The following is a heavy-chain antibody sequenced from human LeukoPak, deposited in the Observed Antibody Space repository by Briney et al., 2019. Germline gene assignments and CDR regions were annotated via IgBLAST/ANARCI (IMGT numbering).Heavy chain of an antibody. J-gene: IGHJ4*02. CDR2: SYYSSST. CDR1: GGSISSYY. V-gene: IGHV4-59*01. Sequence: SETLSLTCTVSGGSISSYYWSWIRQPTGQGLEWIGYSYYSSSTNYKPTLKNRVTITVDTYKTQFSLMLNPVTAADTAVYYCARALPVWFGDQSLAIDYWGQGTLVTVSS. CDR3: ARALPVWFGDQSLAIDY. D-gene: IGHD3-10*01.